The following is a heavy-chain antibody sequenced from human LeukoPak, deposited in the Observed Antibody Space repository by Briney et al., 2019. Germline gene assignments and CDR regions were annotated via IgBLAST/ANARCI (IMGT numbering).Heavy chain of an antibody. CDR3: AKDPGTAVAGTFAWFDP. V-gene: IGHV3-30*18. J-gene: IGHJ5*02. D-gene: IGHD6-19*01. Sequence: PGRSLRLSCAASGFTFSSYGMHWVRQAPGKGLEWVAVISYDGSNKYYADSVKGRFTISRDNSKNTLYLQMNSLRAEDTAVYYCAKDPGTAVAGTFAWFDPWGQGTLVTVSS. CDR2: ISYDGSNK. CDR1: GFTFSSYG.